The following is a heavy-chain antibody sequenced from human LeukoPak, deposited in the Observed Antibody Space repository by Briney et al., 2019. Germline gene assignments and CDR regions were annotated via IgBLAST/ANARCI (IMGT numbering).Heavy chain of an antibody. J-gene: IGHJ4*02. CDR2: ISGSGGST. D-gene: IGHD2-15*01. CDR1: GFTFSSYA. CDR3: AKAVAGTGGVFDY. V-gene: IGHV3-23*01. Sequence: GGSLRLSCAASGFTFSSYAMTWVRQAPGKGLEWVSTISGSGGSTYYADSVKGRFTISRDNSKNTLYLQMSSLRAEDTALYYCAKAVAGTGGVFDYWGQGTLVTVSS.